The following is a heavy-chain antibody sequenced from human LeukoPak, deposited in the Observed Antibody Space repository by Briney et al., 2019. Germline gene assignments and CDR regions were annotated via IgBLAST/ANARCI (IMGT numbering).Heavy chain of an antibody. CDR1: GGTFSSYA. CDR2: IIPILGIA. J-gene: IGHJ4*02. V-gene: IGHV1-69*04. Sequence: SVKVSCKASGGTFSSYAISWVRQAPGQGLEWMGRIIPILGIANYAQKFQGRVTITADKSTSTAYMELSSLRSEDTAVYYCARDKFRAYSSGWYGFDYWGQGTLVTVSS. CDR3: ARDKFRAYSSGWYGFDY. D-gene: IGHD6-19*01.